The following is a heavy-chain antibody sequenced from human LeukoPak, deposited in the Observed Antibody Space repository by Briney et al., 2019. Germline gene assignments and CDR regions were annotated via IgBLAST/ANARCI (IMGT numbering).Heavy chain of an antibody. J-gene: IGHJ6*02. CDR2: ISYDGSNK. V-gene: IGHV3-30*04. D-gene: IGHD4-17*01. Sequence: GRSLRLSCAASGFTFSSYAMHWVRQAPGKGLEWVAVISYDGSNKYYADSVKGRLTTSRDNSKNTLYLQMNSLRAEDTAVYYCARDFDYGNYYYYGMDVWGQGTTVTVSS. CDR1: GFTFSSYA. CDR3: ARDFDYGNYYYYGMDV.